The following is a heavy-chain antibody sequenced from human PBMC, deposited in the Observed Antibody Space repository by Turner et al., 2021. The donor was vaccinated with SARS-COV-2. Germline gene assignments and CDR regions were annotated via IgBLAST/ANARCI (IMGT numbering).Heavy chain of an antibody. CDR1: SVSIDNYIYF. D-gene: IGHD2-21*02. J-gene: IGHJ3*01. CDR2: IDYSGGT. V-gene: IGHV4-39*01. Sequence: QLQMQESGPGLVKPSETLSPTRTVPSVSIDNYIYFWGWIRQPPGKGLEWIGTIDYSGGTHYNPSLRSRVTMSIDTSKNHQFSLTLSSVTAADSAVYYCARHCDKGAERCVTAFDFWGQGTMVTVSS. CDR3: ARHCDKGAERCVTAFDF.